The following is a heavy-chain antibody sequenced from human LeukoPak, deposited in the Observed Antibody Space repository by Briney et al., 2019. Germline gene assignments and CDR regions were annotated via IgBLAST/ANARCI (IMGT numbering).Heavy chain of an antibody. CDR3: AREMGGDGYNY. D-gene: IGHD5-24*01. J-gene: IGHJ4*02. Sequence: SETLSLTCAVYGGSFSGYYWSWIRQPPGKGLEWIGEINHSGSTNYNPSLKSRVTISVDTSKNQFSLKLSSVTAADTAVYYCAREMGGDGYNYWGQGTLVTVSS. CDR2: INHSGST. V-gene: IGHV4-34*01. CDR1: GGSFSGYY.